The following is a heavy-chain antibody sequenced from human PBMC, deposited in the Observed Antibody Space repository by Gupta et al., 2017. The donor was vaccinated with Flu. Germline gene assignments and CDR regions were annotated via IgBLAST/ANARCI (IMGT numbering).Heavy chain of an antibody. CDR3: ARSRGYTVTTFPLGY. D-gene: IGHD4-17*01. CDR2: IKQDGSEK. V-gene: IGHV3-7*01. J-gene: IGHJ4*02. Sequence: GPGKGLEWVANIKQDGSEKYYVDSVKGRFTISRDNAKNSLYLQMNSLRAEDTAVYYCARSRGYTVTTFPLGYWGQGTLVTVSS.